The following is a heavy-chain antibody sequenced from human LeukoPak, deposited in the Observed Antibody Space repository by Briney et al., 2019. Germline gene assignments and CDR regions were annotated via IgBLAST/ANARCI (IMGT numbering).Heavy chain of an antibody. CDR2: IYPGDSDT. V-gene: IGHV5-51*01. Sequence: GESLKISCKGSGYSFTSYWIGWVRQMPGKGLEWMGIIYPGDSDTRYSPSFQGQVTISADKSISTAYLQWGSLKASDTAMYYCASGLGYCSSTSCSADYHDAFDIWGQGTMVTVSS. CDR1: GYSFTSYW. J-gene: IGHJ3*02. D-gene: IGHD2-2*01. CDR3: ASGLGYCSSTSCSADYHDAFDI.